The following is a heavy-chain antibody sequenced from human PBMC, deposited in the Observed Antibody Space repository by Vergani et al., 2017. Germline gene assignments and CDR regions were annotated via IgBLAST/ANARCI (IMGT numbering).Heavy chain of an antibody. V-gene: IGHV1-2*04. Sequence: QVQLVQSGAEVKKPGASVKVSCKASGYTFTGYYMHWVRQAPGQGLEWMGWINPNSGGTNYAQKFQGWVTMTRDTSISTAYMELSRLRSDDTAVYYCARGAYCSSTSCRPDYYYYGMDVWGQGTTVTVSS. CDR1: GYTFTGYY. CDR3: ARGAYCSSTSCRPDYYYYGMDV. D-gene: IGHD2-2*01. CDR2: INPNSGGT. J-gene: IGHJ6*02.